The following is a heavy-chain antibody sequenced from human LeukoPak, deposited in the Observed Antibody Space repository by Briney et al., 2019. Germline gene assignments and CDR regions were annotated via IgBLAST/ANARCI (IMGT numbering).Heavy chain of an antibody. J-gene: IGHJ5*02. CDR3: ARDKTVLRYFDWLANWFDP. CDR1: GFTFSSYG. Sequence: PGGSLRLSCAASGFTFSSYGMHWVRQAPGKRLEWVAVIWYDGSNKYYADSVKGRFTISRDNSKNTLYLQMNSLKAEDTAVYYCARDKTVLRYFDWLANWFDPWGQGTLVTVSS. D-gene: IGHD3-9*01. CDR2: IWYDGSNK. V-gene: IGHV3-33*01.